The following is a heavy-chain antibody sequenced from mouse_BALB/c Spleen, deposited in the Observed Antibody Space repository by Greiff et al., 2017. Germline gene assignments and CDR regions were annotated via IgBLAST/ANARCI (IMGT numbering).Heavy chain of an antibody. J-gene: IGHJ2*01. D-gene: IGHD2-3*01. CDR3: ARRVYDGLDY. Sequence: QVQLKESGAELARPGASVKMSCKASGYTFTSYTMHWVKQRPGQGLEWIGYINPSSGYTNYNQKFKDKATLTADKSSSTAYMQLSSLTSEDSAVYYCARRVYDGLDYWGQGTTLTVSS. CDR1: GYTFTSYT. V-gene: IGHV1-4*01. CDR2: INPSSGYT.